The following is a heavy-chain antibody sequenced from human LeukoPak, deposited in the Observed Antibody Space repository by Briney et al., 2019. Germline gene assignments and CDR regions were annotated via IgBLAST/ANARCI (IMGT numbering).Heavy chain of an antibody. CDR3: AREVADYGGYYYYHYMDV. V-gene: IGHV4-34*01. CDR1: GGSFSGYY. J-gene: IGHJ6*03. D-gene: IGHD4-23*01. Sequence: SETLSLTCAVYGGSFSGYYWSWIRQPPGKGLEWIGEINHSGSTNYNPSLKSRVTISVDTSKNQFSLKLSSVTAADTAMYYCAREVADYGGYYYYHYMDVWGKGTTVTISS. CDR2: INHSGST.